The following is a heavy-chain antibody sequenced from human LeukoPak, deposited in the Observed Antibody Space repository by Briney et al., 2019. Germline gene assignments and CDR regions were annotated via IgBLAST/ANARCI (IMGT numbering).Heavy chain of an antibody. J-gene: IGHJ3*02. CDR1: GYTFTSYY. CDR2: INPSGGST. Sequence: ASVKVSCKASGYTFTSYYMHWVRQAPGQGLEWMGIINPSGGSTSYAQKFQGRVTMTRDTSTSTVYMELSSLRSEDTAVYYCAREGERYCSSTSCSGDDAFDIWGQGTMVTVSS. D-gene: IGHD2-2*01. V-gene: IGHV1-46*01. CDR3: AREGERYCSSTSCSGDDAFDI.